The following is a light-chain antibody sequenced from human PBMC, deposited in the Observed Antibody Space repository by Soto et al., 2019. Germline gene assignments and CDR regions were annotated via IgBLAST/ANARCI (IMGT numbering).Light chain of an antibody. CDR2: GAS. V-gene: IGKV3-20*01. CDR3: QQYGSSPLT. CDR1: QSVSSSY. Sequence: EIVLTQSPGTLSLSPGERATLFCRASQSVSSSYLAWYQQKPGQAPRLLIYGASSRATGIPDRFSGSGSGTDFTLTISRLEPEDFAVYYCQQYGSSPLTFDGGTKVEIK. J-gene: IGKJ4*01.